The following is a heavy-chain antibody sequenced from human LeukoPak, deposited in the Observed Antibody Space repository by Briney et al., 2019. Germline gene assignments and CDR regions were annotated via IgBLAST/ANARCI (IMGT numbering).Heavy chain of an antibody. CDR1: GGSFSGYY. V-gene: IGHV4-34*01. J-gene: IGHJ4*02. Sequence: PSETLSLTCAVYGGSFSGYYWSWIRQPPGKGLEWIGEINHSGSTNYNPSLKSRVTISVDTSKNRFSLKLSSVTAADTAVYYCARGGERRYYYDSSGLGGFDYWGQGTLVTVSS. CDR3: ARGGERRYYYDSSGLGGFDY. D-gene: IGHD3-22*01. CDR2: INHSGST.